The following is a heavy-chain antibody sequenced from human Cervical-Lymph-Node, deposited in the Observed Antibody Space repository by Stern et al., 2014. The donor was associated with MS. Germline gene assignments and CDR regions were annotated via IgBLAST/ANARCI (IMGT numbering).Heavy chain of an antibody. V-gene: IGHV1-69*09. J-gene: IGHJ4*02. CDR1: GGTFSSYS. CDR2: IIHILGIA. D-gene: IGHD6-13*01. Sequence: QVQLVQSGAEVKKPGSSVKVSCKASGGTFSSYSKSWVRQAPGPGLEWQGRIIHILGIANYAQKFQVRVTITADKSTSTAYMELSSLRSEDTAVYYCARSSGYHTYYFDYWGQGTLVTVSS. CDR3: ARSSGYHTYYFDY.